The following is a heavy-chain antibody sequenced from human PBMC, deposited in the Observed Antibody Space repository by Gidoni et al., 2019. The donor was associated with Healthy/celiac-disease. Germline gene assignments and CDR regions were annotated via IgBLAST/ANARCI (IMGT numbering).Heavy chain of an antibody. CDR3: ARGGYSSGWYAHY. V-gene: IGHV3-48*01. J-gene: IGHJ4*02. CDR2: ISSSSSTI. D-gene: IGHD6-19*01. Sequence: EVQLVESGVGLVQPGGSLRLSCAASGFTFSSYSINWVRQAPGKGLEWVSYISSSSSTIYYADSVKGRFTISRDNAKNSLYLQMNSLRAEDTAVYYCARGGYSSGWYAHYWGQGTLVTVSS. CDR1: GFTFSSYS.